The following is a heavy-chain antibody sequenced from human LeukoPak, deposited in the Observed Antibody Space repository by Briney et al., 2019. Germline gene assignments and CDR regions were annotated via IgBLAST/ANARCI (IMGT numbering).Heavy chain of an antibody. V-gene: IGHV3-21*06. J-gene: IGHJ4*02. D-gene: IGHD5-24*01. CDR3: ARLGPGRDVSNSFDL. Sequence: GGSLSLSCEASGFSFSMYDMTWVRQAPGKGLEYVSSISSRSTYRFSADSVRGRFTISRDDAKNLLFLHMNSLRGDDTAAYYCARLGPGRDVSNSFDLWGQGTLVTVSS. CDR2: ISSRSTYR. CDR1: GFSFSMYD.